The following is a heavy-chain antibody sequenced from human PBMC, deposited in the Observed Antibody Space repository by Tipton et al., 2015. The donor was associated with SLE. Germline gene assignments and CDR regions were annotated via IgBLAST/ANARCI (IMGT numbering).Heavy chain of an antibody. CDR3: ARGSYDYYGVDV. CDR2: IIPSSSYI. CDR1: GFTFSSYS. Sequence: SLRLSCAASGFTFSSYSMNWVRQAPGKGLEWVSSIIPSSSYIKYADSVRGRFTISTDNAKNSVYLQMNSLRAEDTAVYYCARGSYDYYGVDVWDQGTTVTVSS. V-gene: IGHV3-21*01. J-gene: IGHJ6*02.